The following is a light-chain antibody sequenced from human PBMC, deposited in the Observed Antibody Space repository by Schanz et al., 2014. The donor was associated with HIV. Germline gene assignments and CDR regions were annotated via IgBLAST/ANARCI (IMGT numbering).Light chain of an antibody. V-gene: IGLV2-8*01. J-gene: IGLJ3*02. Sequence: QSALTQPPSASGSPGQSVTISCTGTSSDVGGYNYVSWYQQHPGKAPKLMIYDVSNRPSGVSNRFSGSKSGNTASLTVSGLQAEDEADYYCISYAGTNNLWVFGGGTKLTVL. CDR1: SSDVGGYNY. CDR3: ISYAGTNNLWV. CDR2: DVS.